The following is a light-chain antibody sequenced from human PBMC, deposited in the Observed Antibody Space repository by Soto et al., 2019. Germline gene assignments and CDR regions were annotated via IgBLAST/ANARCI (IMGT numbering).Light chain of an antibody. Sequence: EIVLTQSPGTLSLSPGERATLSCRASQSISSTYLAWYQQTPGQAPRLLIYGSSSRASGIPDMFSGSGSGTDFTLTISRLEPEDFAVYYCQRYDCPSYTFGQGTKLEIK. CDR3: QRYDCPSYT. CDR1: QSISSTY. V-gene: IGKV3-20*01. CDR2: GSS. J-gene: IGKJ2*01.